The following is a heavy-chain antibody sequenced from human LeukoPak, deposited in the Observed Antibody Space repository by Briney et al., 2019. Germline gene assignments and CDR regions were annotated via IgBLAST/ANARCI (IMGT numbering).Heavy chain of an antibody. CDR2: FDPEDGET. J-gene: IGHJ4*02. V-gene: IGHV1-24*01. D-gene: IGHD6-13*01. CDR1: GYTLTELS. CDR3: ATGPRVYSSSWYVYLFDY. Sequence: ASVKVSCKVSGYTLTELSMHWVRQAPGKGLEWMGGFDPEDGETIYAQKFQGRVTMTGDTSTDTAYMELSNLRSEDTAVYYCATGPRVYSSSWYVYLFDYWAREPWSPSPQ.